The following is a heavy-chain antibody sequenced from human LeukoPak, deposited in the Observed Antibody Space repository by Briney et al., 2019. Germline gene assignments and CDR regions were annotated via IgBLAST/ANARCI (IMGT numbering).Heavy chain of an antibody. CDR2: LYYSGSN. CDR3: ARDPKRWLPDTPMINVFDY. V-gene: IGHV4-39*07. CDR1: GGSISSSSYY. D-gene: IGHD5-18*01. J-gene: IGHJ4*02. Sequence: KPSETVSLTCTVSGGSISSSSYYWGWIRQPPGKGLEWIGSLYYSGSNYYNPSLKSRVTISVDTSKNQFSLKLSSVTAADTAVYFCARDPKRWLPDTPMINVFDYWGQGTLVTVSS.